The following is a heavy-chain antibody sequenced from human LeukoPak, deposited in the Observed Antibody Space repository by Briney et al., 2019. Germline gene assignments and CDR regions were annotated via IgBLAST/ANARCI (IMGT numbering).Heavy chain of an antibody. Sequence: GASVKVSCTASGYTFTSYYMHWVRQAPGQGLEWMGIINPSGGSTSYAQKFQGRVTMTRDTSTSTVYMELSSLRSEDTAVYYCARVTYYYDSSGYSLDIWGQGTMVTVSS. CDR1: GYTFTSYY. V-gene: IGHV1-46*01. CDR2: INPSGGST. D-gene: IGHD3-22*01. J-gene: IGHJ3*02. CDR3: ARVTYYYDSSGYSLDI.